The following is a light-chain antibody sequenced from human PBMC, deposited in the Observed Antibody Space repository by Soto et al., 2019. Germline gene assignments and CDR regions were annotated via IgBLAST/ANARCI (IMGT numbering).Light chain of an antibody. CDR1: SSDVGGYNY. Sequence: QSALTQPPSASGSPGQSVTISCTGSSSDVGGYNYVSWYQHHPGKAPKLMIYEVNKRPSGVPDRFSGSKSGNTASLTVSGLQAEDEADYYCSSYAGSNNFVFGGGTKVTVL. CDR3: SSYAGSNNFV. CDR2: EVN. J-gene: IGLJ2*01. V-gene: IGLV2-8*01.